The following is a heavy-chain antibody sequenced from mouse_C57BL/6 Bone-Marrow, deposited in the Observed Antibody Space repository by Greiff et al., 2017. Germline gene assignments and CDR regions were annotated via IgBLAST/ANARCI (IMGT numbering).Heavy chain of an antibody. Sequence: EVQVVESGGGLVQPGGSLSLSCAASGFTFTDYYMSWVRQPPGKALEWLGFIRNKANGYTTEYSASVKGRFTISRDNSQSILYLQMNALRAEDSATYYCARYLITTVVSYWYFDVWGTGTTVTVSS. D-gene: IGHD1-1*01. CDR2: IRNKANGYTT. J-gene: IGHJ1*03. V-gene: IGHV7-3*01. CDR1: GFTFTDYY. CDR3: ARYLITTVVSYWYFDV.